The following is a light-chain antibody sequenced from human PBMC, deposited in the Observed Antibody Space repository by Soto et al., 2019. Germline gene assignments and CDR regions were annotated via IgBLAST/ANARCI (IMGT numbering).Light chain of an antibody. CDR2: GNN. CDR1: STNIGANYD. CDR3: QSYDSRLTGYV. Sequence: QSVLTQPPSVSGAPGQRVTISCTGSSTNIGANYDVNWYQHLPGTAPKLLIHGNNNRPSGGPDRFSGSKSGTSASLAITGLQAEDEADYYCQSYDSRLTGYVFGTGTKVTVL. V-gene: IGLV1-40*01. J-gene: IGLJ1*01.